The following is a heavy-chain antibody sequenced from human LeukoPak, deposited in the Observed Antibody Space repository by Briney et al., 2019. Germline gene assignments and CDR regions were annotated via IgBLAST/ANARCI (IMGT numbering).Heavy chain of an antibody. J-gene: IGHJ4*02. CDR3: ARRGPNNSGLDY. CDR2: ITSTSTYI. D-gene: IGHD5-12*01. Sequence: GGSLRLSCAASGFTFSSYTFNWVRQAPGKGLEWVASITSTSTYIYYADSVQGRFAVSRDNAKNSLYLQMNSLRAEDTAVFYCARRGPNNSGLDYWGQGTLVTVSS. CDR1: GFTFSSYT. V-gene: IGHV3-21*01.